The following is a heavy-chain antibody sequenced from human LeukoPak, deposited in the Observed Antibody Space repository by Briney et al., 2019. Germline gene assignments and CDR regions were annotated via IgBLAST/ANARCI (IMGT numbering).Heavy chain of an antibody. Sequence: ASVKVSCKASGYTFTSYGISWVRQAPGQGLEWMGWISAYNGNTNYAQKLQGRVTMTTDTSTSTAYMELRSLRSDDTAVYYCARDRQQLSSYYGMDVWGQGTTVTVSS. CDR2: ISAYNGNT. V-gene: IGHV1-18*01. D-gene: IGHD4-11*01. J-gene: IGHJ6*02. CDR1: GYTFTSYG. CDR3: ARDRQQLSSYYGMDV.